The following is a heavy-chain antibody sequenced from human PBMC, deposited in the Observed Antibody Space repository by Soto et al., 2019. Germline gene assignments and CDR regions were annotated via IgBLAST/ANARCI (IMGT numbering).Heavy chain of an antibody. D-gene: IGHD2-8*02. J-gene: IGHJ6*02. CDR3: ATSGGHHFGMDV. Sequence: GALVKVSCKASSFIFTSYGINWVRQAPGQGLEWMGWISGYNGNTKYGQKFQDRVTLTADTSTATAFMEVRSLRGDDSAVYYCATSGGHHFGMDVWGQGTTVTVSS. CDR2: ISGYNGNT. CDR1: SFIFTSYG. V-gene: IGHV1-18*01.